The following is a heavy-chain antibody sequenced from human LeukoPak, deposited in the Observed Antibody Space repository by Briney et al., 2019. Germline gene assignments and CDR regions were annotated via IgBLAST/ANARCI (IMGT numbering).Heavy chain of an antibody. CDR1: GFTFSDYY. J-gene: IGHJ5*02. V-gene: IGHV3-11*01. CDR2: ISSSGSTI. D-gene: IGHD3-3*01. CDR3: AREINKLRFLEWPPWGLSFDP. Sequence: PGGSLRLSCAASGFTFSDYYMSWIRQAPGKGLEWVSYISSSGSTIYYADSVKGRFTISRDNAKNSLYLQMNSLRAEDTAVYYCAREINKLRFLEWPPWGLSFDPWGQGTLVTVSS.